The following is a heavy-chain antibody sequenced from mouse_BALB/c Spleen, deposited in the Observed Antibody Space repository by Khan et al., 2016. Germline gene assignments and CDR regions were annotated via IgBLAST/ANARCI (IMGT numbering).Heavy chain of an antibody. Sequence: EVQLQESGPGLVKPSQSLSLTCSVSGYSITSGYYWNWIRQLPGNKLEWMGYISYDGSNNYNPSLKNRISITRDTSKNQVFLKLNSVTTEDTATXYCASPWDWFAYWGQGTLVAVSA. J-gene: IGHJ3*01. D-gene: IGHD4-1*01. CDR2: ISYDGSN. CDR1: GYSITSGYY. CDR3: ASPWDWFAY. V-gene: IGHV3-6*02.